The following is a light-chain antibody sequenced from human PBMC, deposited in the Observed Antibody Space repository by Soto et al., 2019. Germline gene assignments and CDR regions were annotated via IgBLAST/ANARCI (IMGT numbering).Light chain of an antibody. CDR1: QTISNF. J-gene: IGKJ4*01. CDR2: KAS. Sequence: DIQTTQSPSSPVSFVGGRRTITLRASQTISNFLNWYQQKPGRAPKLLIYKASSLESGVPSRFSGSGSGTEFTLTISSLQPDDFATYYCQQYNSYPLTFGGGTKVDIK. CDR3: QQYNSYPLT. V-gene: IGKV1-5*03.